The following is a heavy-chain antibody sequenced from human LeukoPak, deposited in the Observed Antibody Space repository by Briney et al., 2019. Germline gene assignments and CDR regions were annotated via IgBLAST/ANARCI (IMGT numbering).Heavy chain of an antibody. J-gene: IGHJ6*02. V-gene: IGHV3-23*01. D-gene: IGHD2-21*02. Sequence: PGGSLRLSCAASGFTFSSYAMSWVRQAPGKGLEWVSAIIGSGGSTYYADSVKGRFTISRDNSKNTLYLQMNSLRAEDTAVYYCAKADSTAYYYYYYGMDVWGQGTTVTVSS. CDR1: GFTFSSYA. CDR2: IIGSGGST. CDR3: AKADSTAYYYYYYGMDV.